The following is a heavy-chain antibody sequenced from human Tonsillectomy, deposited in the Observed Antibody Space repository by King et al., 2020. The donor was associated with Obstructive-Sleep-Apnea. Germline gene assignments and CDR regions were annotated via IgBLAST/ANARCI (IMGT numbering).Heavy chain of an antibody. Sequence: HVQLQQWGAGLLKPSETLSLTCAVDGASFSGYYWSWIRQPPGKGLEWIGEMNHSGSTNYNPSLKGRVTILLDTSKNQFSLKLTSLTAADTAVYYCAKGQYFGRYDYWGQGTLVTVSS. J-gene: IGHJ4*02. CDR1: GASFSGYY. D-gene: IGHD3-9*01. CDR2: MNHSGST. CDR3: AKGQYFGRYDY. V-gene: IGHV4-34*01.